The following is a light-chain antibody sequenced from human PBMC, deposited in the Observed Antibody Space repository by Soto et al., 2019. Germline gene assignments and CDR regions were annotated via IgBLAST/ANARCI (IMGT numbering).Light chain of an antibody. Sequence: QSVLAQPASVPGSPGQSITISCTGTSNDVGHFNYVSWFQQHPGKAPKLLIFDVSNWPSGVSDRFSGSKSGNTASLTISGLQPEDEADYYCTSFTTSNTFVFGSGTKVTVL. J-gene: IGLJ1*01. CDR2: DVS. V-gene: IGLV2-14*03. CDR3: TSFTTSNTFV. CDR1: SNDVGHFNY.